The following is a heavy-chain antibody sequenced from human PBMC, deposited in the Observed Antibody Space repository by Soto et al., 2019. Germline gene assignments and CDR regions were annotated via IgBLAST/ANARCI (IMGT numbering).Heavy chain of an antibody. CDR1: GFRFSDYG. J-gene: IGHJ4*02. Sequence: QVRLEESGGGVVQPGGSLRLSCAASGFRFSDYGMHWVRQAPGKGLEWVAVISYDGSCEYYADSGKGRFTISRDTTKNTGCTQKTSVREEDTAVFYCARGDKARDDADLWGLGTLVTVSS. CDR3: ARGDKARDDADL. CDR2: ISYDGSCE. V-gene: IGHV3-30*03.